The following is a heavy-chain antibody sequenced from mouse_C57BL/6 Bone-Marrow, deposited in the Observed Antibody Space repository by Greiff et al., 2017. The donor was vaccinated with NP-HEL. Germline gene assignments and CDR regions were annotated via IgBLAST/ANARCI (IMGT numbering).Heavy chain of an antibody. Sequence: QVQLQQSGAELVRPGTSVKVSCKASGYAFTNYLIEWVKQRPGQGLEWIGVINPGSGGTNYNEKFKGKATLTADKSSSTAYMQLSSLTSEDSAVYFCARRENYYGSSFYWYFDVWGTGTTVTVSS. CDR2: INPGSGGT. CDR1: GYAFTNYL. V-gene: IGHV1-54*01. J-gene: IGHJ1*03. D-gene: IGHD1-1*01. CDR3: ARRENYYGSSFYWYFDV.